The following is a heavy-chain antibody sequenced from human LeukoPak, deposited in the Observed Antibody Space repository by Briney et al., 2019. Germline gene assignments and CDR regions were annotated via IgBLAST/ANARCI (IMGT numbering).Heavy chain of an antibody. V-gene: IGHV3-15*01. D-gene: IGHD3-10*01. CDR1: GFTFGNAW. CDR2: IKSKTDGGTT. Sequence: GGSLRLSCAASGFTFGNAWMSWVRQAPGKGLEWVGRIKSKTDGGTTDYAAPVKGRFTISRDDSKSIAYLQMNSLKTEDTAVYYCTRYGSGSYYKPRAYYFDYWGQGTLVTVSS. J-gene: IGHJ4*02. CDR3: TRYGSGSYYKPRAYYFDY.